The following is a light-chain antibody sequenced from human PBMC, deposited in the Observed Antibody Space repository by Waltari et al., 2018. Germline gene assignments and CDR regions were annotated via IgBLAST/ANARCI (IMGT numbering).Light chain of an antibody. CDR2: GAS. Sequence: EIVLTQSPDTLSLSPGERATLSCRASQNLDARYLAWYQQRPGQAPRLLIFGASNRATGIPDRFSGSGSGTDFTLTISRLEPEDVALFYCQHYASSSFTFGPGTKLEI. CDR3: QHYASSSFT. CDR1: QNLDARY. V-gene: IGKV3-20*01. J-gene: IGKJ3*01.